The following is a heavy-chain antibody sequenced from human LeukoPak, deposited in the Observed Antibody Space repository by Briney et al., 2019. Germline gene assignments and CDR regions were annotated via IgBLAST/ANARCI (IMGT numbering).Heavy chain of an antibody. Sequence: GGSLRLSCAASGFTFSSYGMHRVRQAPGKGLEWVAVISYDGSNKYYADSVKGRFTISRDNSKNTLYLQTNSLRAEDTAVYYCAKVPNWESFDNYFDYWGQGTLVTVSS. CDR3: AKVPNWESFDNYFDY. D-gene: IGHD7-27*01. J-gene: IGHJ4*02. CDR1: GFTFSSYG. V-gene: IGHV3-30*18. CDR2: ISYDGSNK.